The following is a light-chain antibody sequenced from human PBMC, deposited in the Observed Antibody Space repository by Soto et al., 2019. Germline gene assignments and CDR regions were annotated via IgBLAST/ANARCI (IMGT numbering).Light chain of an antibody. CDR1: QDISNL. Sequence: DIQMTQSPSSLSAFVGDTVTITCRASQDISNLLAWYQQKPGKVPKLLIYAASTLQSGVPSRFSGSGSGTNFTLTISSLQLEDVATYYCQKCKIAPFTFGGGTKVEMK. J-gene: IGKJ4*01. CDR3: QKCKIAPFT. V-gene: IGKV1-27*01. CDR2: AAS.